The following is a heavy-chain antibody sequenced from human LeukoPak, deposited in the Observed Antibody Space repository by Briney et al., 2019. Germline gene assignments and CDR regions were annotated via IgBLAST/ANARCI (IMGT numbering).Heavy chain of an antibody. CDR3: ARGPNSNWSGLDF. D-gene: IGHD6-6*01. CDR1: GFSFSGHW. CDR2: ISPTGSTT. V-gene: IGHV3-74*01. J-gene: IGHJ4*02. Sequence: PWGSLRLSCTASGFSFSGHWMHWARQLPGKGLVWVSRISPTGSTTSYADSVKGRSTVSRDNAKNTLYLQVNNLRAEDTAVYYRARGPNSNWSGLDFWGQGTLLTVSS.